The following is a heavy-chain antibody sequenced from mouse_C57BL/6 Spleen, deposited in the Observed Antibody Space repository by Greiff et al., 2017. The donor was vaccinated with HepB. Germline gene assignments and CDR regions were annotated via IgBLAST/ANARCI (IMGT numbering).Heavy chain of an antibody. CDR3: ARAYNPAWFAY. J-gene: IGHJ3*01. D-gene: IGHD6-1*01. CDR2: IHPNSGST. CDR1: GYTFTSYW. Sequence: QVHVKQPGAELVKPGASVKLSCKASGYTFTSYWMHWVKQRPGQGLEWIGMIHPNSGSTNYNEKFKSKATLTVDKSSSTAYMQLSSLTSEDSAVYYCARAYNPAWFAYWGQGTLVTVSA. V-gene: IGHV1-64*01.